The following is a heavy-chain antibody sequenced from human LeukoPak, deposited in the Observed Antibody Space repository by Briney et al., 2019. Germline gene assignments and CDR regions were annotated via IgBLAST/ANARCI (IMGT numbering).Heavy chain of an antibody. J-gene: IGHJ4*02. CDR2: IKQDGSEK. Sequence: GGSLRLSCAAPGFTFSSYWMSWVRQAPGKGLEWVANIKQDGSEKYYVDSVKGRFTISRDNAKNSLYLQMNSLRAEDTAVYYCARPYDSSGYSMYYFDYWGQGTLVTVSS. CDR3: ARPYDSSGYSMYYFDY. V-gene: IGHV3-7*01. D-gene: IGHD3-22*01. CDR1: GFTFSSYW.